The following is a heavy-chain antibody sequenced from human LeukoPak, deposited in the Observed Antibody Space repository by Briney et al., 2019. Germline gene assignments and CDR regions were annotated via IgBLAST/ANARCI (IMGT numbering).Heavy chain of an antibody. CDR1: GGSISSSN. Sequence: ETLSLTCAVSGGSISSSNWWSWVRQAQGKGLEWVSAITGSGGSTYYADSVKGRFTISRDNSKNTLYLQMNSLRAEDTAVYYCAKGSAAARPYYFDHWGQGTLVTVSS. CDR2: ITGSGGST. V-gene: IGHV3-23*01. D-gene: IGHD6-6*01. J-gene: IGHJ4*02. CDR3: AKGSAAARPYYFDH.